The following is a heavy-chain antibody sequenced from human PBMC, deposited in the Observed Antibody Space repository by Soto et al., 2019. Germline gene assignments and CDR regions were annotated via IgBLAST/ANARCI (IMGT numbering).Heavy chain of an antibody. CDR3: TTGIYYDILTGYHNVAY. CDR1: GFNLSHPW. CDR2: IKSKTDGGTA. V-gene: IGHV3-15*01. J-gene: IGHJ4*02. D-gene: IGHD3-9*01. Sequence: GGSLRLSCVASGFNLSHPWMTWVRQAAGKGLEWVGRIKSKTDGGTADYAAPVKGRATIPRDDSKNTVYLQMNSLKTEDTAVYYCTTGIYYDILTGYHNVAYWGQGALVTVSS.